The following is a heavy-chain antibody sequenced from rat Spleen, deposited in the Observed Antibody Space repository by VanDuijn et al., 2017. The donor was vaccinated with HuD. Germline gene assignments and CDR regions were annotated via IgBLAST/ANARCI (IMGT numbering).Heavy chain of an antibody. CDR2: ISYDGSST. Sequence: EVQLVESGGGLVQPGRSLKLSCAASGFTFSDYNMAWVRQAPKKGLEWVATISYDGSSTYYRDSVKGRFTISRDNAKNTLYLRMDSLRSEDTATYYWATPHFVYYGLLLRPFYFDYWGQGVMVTVSS. CDR3: ATPHFVYYGLLLRPFYFDY. V-gene: IGHV5-7*01. J-gene: IGHJ2*01. CDR1: GFTFSDYN. D-gene: IGHD1-6*01.